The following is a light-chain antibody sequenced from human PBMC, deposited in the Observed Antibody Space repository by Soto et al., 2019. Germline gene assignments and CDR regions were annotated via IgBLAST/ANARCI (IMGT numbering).Light chain of an antibody. V-gene: IGLV2-14*01. CDR2: EVS. Sequence: QSALTQPASVSGSPGQSVTISCTGTSSDVGAYNYVSWYQQHPGKAPKLMIYEVSNRPSGVSNRFSGSKSDNTASLTISGFPADDKDNYYCNSYTGSSTRFVFGTGTKLTVL. CDR3: NSYTGSSTRFV. CDR1: SSDVGAYNY. J-gene: IGLJ1*01.